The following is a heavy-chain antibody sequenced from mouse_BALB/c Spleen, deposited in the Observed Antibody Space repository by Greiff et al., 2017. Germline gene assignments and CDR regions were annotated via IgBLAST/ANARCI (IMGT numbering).Heavy chain of an antibody. CDR1: GFNIKDTY. D-gene: IGHD6-5*01. J-gene: IGHJ4*01. CDR3: ASPPIPTLYAMDY. V-gene: IGHV14-3*02. CDR2: IDPGNGNT. Sequence: VQLQQSGAELVKPGASVKLSCTASGFNIKDTYMHWVKQRPEQGLEWIGRIDPGNGNTKYAPMFQGKATIPADTSSNTAYLQHSSLTSEDTAVYYCASPPIPTLYAMDYWGQGTSVTVSS.